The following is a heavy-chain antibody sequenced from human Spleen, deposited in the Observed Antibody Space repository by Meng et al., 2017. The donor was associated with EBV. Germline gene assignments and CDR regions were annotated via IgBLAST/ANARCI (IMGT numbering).Heavy chain of an antibody. J-gene: IGHJ4*02. V-gene: IGHV3-21*01. CDR3: ARAGDSSGYVPRGDY. Sequence: EVHLVESGGGLVKPGGSLRLSCAASGFTFSSYSMNWVRQAPGKRLEWVSSISSTSSYIYYADSVKGRFTISRDNAKNSLYLQMTSLRAEDTAVYYCARAGDSSGYVPRGDYWGQGTLVTVSS. D-gene: IGHD3-22*01. CDR2: ISSTSSYI. CDR1: GFTFSSYS.